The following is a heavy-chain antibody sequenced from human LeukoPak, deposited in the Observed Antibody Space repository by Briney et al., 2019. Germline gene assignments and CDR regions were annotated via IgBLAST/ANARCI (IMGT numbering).Heavy chain of an antibody. CDR2: IYYSGST. D-gene: IGHD6-13*01. CDR1: GGSISSYY. V-gene: IGHV4-59*01. CDR3: ARALAAAGIGGYYYYYGMDV. Sequence: SETLSLTCTVSGGSISSYYWSWIRQPPGKGLEWIGYIYYSGSTNYNPSLKSRVTISVDTSKNQSSLKLSSVTAADTAVYYCARALAAAGIGGYYYYYGMDVWGQGTTVTVSS. J-gene: IGHJ6*02.